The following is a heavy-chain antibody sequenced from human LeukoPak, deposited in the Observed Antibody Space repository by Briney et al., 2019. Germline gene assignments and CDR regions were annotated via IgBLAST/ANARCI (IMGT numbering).Heavy chain of an antibody. CDR3: ARARSAGLRLYYFNS. D-gene: IGHD4-17*01. J-gene: IGHJ4*02. CDR1: GFTFSTYE. CDR2: ITGSGTGT. V-gene: IGHV3-23*01. Sequence: PGGSLRLSCAASGFTFSTYEMNWVRQAPGKGLEWVSIITGSGTGTYFAGSVKGRFTISRDNSKDMLYLQMNYLRAEDTAVYYCARARSAGLRLYYFNSWGQGTLVTVSS.